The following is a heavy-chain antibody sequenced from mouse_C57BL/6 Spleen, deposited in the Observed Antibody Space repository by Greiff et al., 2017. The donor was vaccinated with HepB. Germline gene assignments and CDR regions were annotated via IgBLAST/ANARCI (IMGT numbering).Heavy chain of an antibody. Sequence: QVQLKQPGAELVKPGASVKLSCKASGYTFTSYWMQWVKQRPGQGLEWIGEIDPSDSYTNYNQKFKGKATLTVDTSSSTAYMQLSSLTSEDSAVYYCARQLRLRMDMDYWGQGTSVTVSS. V-gene: IGHV1-50*01. CDR2: IDPSDSYT. J-gene: IGHJ4*01. CDR1: GYTFTSYW. CDR3: ARQLRLRMDMDY. D-gene: IGHD3-2*02.